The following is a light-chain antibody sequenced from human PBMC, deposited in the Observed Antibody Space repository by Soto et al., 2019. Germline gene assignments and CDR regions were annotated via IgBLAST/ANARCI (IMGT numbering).Light chain of an antibody. J-gene: IGLJ2*01. CDR3: SSYTSRSTPV. CDR2: EVS. CDR1: SSDVGGYNY. Sequence: QSALTQPASVSGSSGQSITISCTGTSSDVGGYNYVSWYQQHPGKAPKLMISEVSNRPSGVSNRFSGSKTGNTASLTISGLQAEDEADYYCSSYTSRSTPVFGGGTKVTVL. V-gene: IGLV2-14*01.